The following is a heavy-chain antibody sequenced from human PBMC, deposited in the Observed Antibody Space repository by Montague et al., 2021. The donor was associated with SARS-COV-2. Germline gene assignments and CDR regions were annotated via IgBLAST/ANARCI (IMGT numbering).Heavy chain of an antibody. CDR1: GGSISSGGYY. D-gene: IGHD2-2*01. CDR2: IYYSGST. Sequence: TLSLTCTVSGGSISSGGYYWSWVRQHPGKGLEWTGYIYYSGSTYYNPSLKSRLTISVDTSKNRFSLKLSSVTAADAATYYCARARVVVPRTRNWFDPWGQGTLVTVSS. V-gene: IGHV4-31*03. CDR3: ARARVVVPRTRNWFDP. J-gene: IGHJ5*02.